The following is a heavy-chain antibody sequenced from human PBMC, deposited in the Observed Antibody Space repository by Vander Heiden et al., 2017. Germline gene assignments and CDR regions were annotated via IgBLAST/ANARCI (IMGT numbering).Heavy chain of an antibody. V-gene: IGHV3-30*18. J-gene: IGHJ4*02. Sequence: QVQLVESGGGVVQPGRSLRLSCAASGFTSSSYGMHWVRQAPGKGLEWVAVISYDGSNKYYADSVKGRFTISRDNSKNTLYLQMNSLRAEDTAVYYCAKERYDSSGYFDYWGQGTLVTVSS. CDR2: ISYDGSNK. CDR1: GFTSSSYG. D-gene: IGHD3-22*01. CDR3: AKERYDSSGYFDY.